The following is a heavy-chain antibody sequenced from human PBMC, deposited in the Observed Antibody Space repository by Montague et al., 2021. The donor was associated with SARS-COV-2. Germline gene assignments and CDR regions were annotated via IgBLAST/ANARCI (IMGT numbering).Heavy chain of an antibody. Sequence: SETLSLTCTVSGGFVSSSGYYWGWIRQPPGKGLEWIGSIYFSGSSYCXXXLKSRVSISVDTSKNQFSLRLRSVASADTAVYYCARHRRGGLEAAAPNWFDPWGQGTLVTVSS. J-gene: IGHJ5*02. V-gene: IGHV4-39*01. D-gene: IGHD2-15*01. CDR3: ARHRRGGLEAAAPNWFDP. CDR1: GGFVSSSGYY. CDR2: IYFSGSS.